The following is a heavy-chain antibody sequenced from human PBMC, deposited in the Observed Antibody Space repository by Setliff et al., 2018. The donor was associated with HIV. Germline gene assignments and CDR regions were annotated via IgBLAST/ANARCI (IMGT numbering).Heavy chain of an antibody. V-gene: IGHV4-34*01. Sequence: PTETLSLTCAVYGTSLNTYYWTWIRYTPGRGLQWIGQIDHSGSTNYNPSLKSRVTLSVDASKNQFSLKVKSVTAADTATYYCAKKGRYYYGSGVTTDYFDDWGQGTPVTVPQ. CDR3: AKKGRYYYGSGVTTDYFDD. J-gene: IGHJ4*02. D-gene: IGHD3-10*01. CDR2: IDHSGST. CDR1: GTSLNTYY.